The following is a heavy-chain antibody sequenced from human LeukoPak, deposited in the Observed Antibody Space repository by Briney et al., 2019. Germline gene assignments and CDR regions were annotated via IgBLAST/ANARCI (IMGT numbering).Heavy chain of an antibody. J-gene: IGHJ4*02. Sequence: ASVTVSCKASGYTFTNYAMNWVRLAPGQGLEWMGWISAYNGNTNYAQKLQGRVTMTTDTSTSTAYMELRSLRSDDTAVYYCAREVPYDTSVYYQPFDYWGQGTLVTVSS. CDR3: AREVPYDTSVYYQPFDY. CDR1: GYTFTNYA. CDR2: ISAYNGNT. V-gene: IGHV1-18*01. D-gene: IGHD3-22*01.